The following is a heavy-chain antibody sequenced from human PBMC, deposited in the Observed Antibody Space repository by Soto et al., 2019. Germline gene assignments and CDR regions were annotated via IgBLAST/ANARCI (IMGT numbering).Heavy chain of an antibody. CDR3: ARLHSRHGTNGQFDY. D-gene: IGHD3-22*01. J-gene: IGHJ4*02. CDR2: TFPGDSDT. V-gene: IGHV5-51*01. CDR1: GYTFTTYW. Sequence: GESLKISCEASGYTFTTYWIAWVRQMPGKGLEWMGITFPGDSDTIYNPSFQGQVTIFVDKSSNTVSLQLSGLRAPDTAMYYCARLHSRHGTNGQFDYWGQGTLVTVSS.